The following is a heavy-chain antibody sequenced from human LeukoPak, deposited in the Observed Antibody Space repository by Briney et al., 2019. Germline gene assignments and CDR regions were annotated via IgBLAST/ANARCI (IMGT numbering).Heavy chain of an antibody. CDR3: ARHRRPYYDILTGYYSGYYFDY. CDR1: GGSISSSSYY. CDR2: IYYSGST. V-gene: IGHV4-39*01. D-gene: IGHD3-9*01. J-gene: IGHJ4*02. Sequence: SETLSLTCTVSGGSISSSSYYWGWIRQPPGKGLEWIGSIYYSGSTYYNPSLKSRVTISVDTSKNQFSLKLSSVTAADTAVYYCARHRRPYYDILTGYYSGYYFDYWGQGTLVTVSS.